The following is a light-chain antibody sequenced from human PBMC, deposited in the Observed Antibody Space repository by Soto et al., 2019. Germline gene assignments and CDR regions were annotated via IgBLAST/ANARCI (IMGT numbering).Light chain of an antibody. CDR2: EVS. V-gene: IGLV2-14*01. Sequence: QSVLTQPASVSGSPGQSITISCTGTSSDVGGYNSVSWYQQHPGKAPKLMIYEVSNRPSGVSNRFSGSKSGNTASLTISGLQAEDEADYYCQSYDNSLSGSWVFGGGTKLTVL. CDR1: SSDVGGYNS. CDR3: QSYDNSLSGSWV. J-gene: IGLJ3*02.